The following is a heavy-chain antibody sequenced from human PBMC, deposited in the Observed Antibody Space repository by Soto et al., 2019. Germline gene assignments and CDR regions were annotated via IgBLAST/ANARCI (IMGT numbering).Heavy chain of an antibody. CDR2: ISYDGSNK. D-gene: IGHD3-3*01. Sequence: QVQLVESGGGVVQPGRSLRLSCAASGFTFSSYAMHWVRQAPGKGLEWVAVISYDGSNKYYADSVKGRFTISRDNSKNTLYLQMNCLRAEDTAVYYCARDTYYDFWSGHYYGMDVWGQGTTVTVSS. J-gene: IGHJ6*02. V-gene: IGHV3-30-3*01. CDR3: ARDTYYDFWSGHYYGMDV. CDR1: GFTFSSYA.